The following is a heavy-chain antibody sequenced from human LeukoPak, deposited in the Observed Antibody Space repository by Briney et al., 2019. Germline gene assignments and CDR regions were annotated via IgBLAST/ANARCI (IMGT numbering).Heavy chain of an antibody. J-gene: IGHJ4*02. CDR3: ARTAGEVIVGGPRYYFDY. CDR2: TYYRSKWYN. Sequence: SQTLSLTCAISGDSVSSNSAAWNWIRQSPSRGLEWLGRTYYRSKWYNDYAVSVKSRITINPDTSKNQFSLQLNSVTPEDTAVYYCARTAGEVIVGGPRYYFDYWGQGTLVTVSS. D-gene: IGHD1-26*01. CDR1: GDSVSSNSAA. V-gene: IGHV6-1*01.